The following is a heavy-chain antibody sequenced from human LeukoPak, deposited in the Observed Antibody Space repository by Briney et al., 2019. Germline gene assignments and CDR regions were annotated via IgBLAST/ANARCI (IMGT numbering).Heavy chain of an antibody. CDR3: AKDGPGIFGVVPSHQNAFDI. Sequence: ASVKVSCKASGYTFTSYDINWVRQATGQGLEWMGWMNPNSGNTGYAQKFQGRVTMTRNTSISTAYMELSSLRSEDTAVYYCAKDGPGIFGVVPSHQNAFDIWGQGTMVTVSS. V-gene: IGHV1-8*01. CDR2: MNPNSGNT. CDR1: GYTFTSYD. D-gene: IGHD3-3*01. J-gene: IGHJ3*02.